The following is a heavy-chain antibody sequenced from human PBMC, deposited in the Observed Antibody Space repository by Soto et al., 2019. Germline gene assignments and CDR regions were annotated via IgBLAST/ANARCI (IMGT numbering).Heavy chain of an antibody. CDR3: AKGPTIFGAVISFDYYYGMYV. V-gene: IGHV3-23*01. J-gene: IGHJ6*02. D-gene: IGHD3-3*01. Sequence: WGSLRLSCTASGFTFSTCAMSWVRQAPGRGLEWDSGISGSGAGTYYADSVKGRFSISRDNSKNTLYLQMSGLRAEDAAVYYCAKGPTIFGAVISFDYYYGMYVWGQGTPVTVSS. CDR2: ISGSGAGT. CDR1: GFTFSTCA.